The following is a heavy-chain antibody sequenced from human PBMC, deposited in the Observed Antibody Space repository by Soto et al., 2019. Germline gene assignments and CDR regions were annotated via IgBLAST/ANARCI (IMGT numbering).Heavy chain of an antibody. Sequence: EVQLLESGGGLVQPGGSLSLSCAASGFTFSSYAMSWVRQTPGKGLEWVAGISGSGGATYYADSVKGRLTISRDNINNTLYLQMNSLGAEDTALYYSAKDLGPPVRSHYPYWYFDVWGRGTLVTVSS. CDR1: GFTFSSYA. CDR3: AKDLGPPVRSHYPYWYFDV. J-gene: IGHJ2*01. CDR2: ISGSGGAT. V-gene: IGHV3-23*01. D-gene: IGHD3-10*01.